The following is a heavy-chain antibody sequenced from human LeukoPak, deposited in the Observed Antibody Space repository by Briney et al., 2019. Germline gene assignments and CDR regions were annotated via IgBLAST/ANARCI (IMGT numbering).Heavy chain of an antibody. J-gene: IGHJ4*02. D-gene: IGHD6-19*01. CDR3: ARVSSGWGYYFDY. CDR1: DGSFSGYY. CDR2: INHSGST. Sequence: SETLSLTCAVYDGSFSGYYWSWIRQPPGKGLEWIGEINHSGSTNCNPSLKSRVTISVDTSKSQFSLKLSSVTAADTAVYYCARVSSGWGYYFDYWGQGTLVTVSS. V-gene: IGHV4-34*01.